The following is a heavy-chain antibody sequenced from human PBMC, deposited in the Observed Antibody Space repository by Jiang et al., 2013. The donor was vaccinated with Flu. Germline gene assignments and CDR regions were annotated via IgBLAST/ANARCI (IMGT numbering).Heavy chain of an antibody. Sequence: QSGSELKKPGASVKVSCKASGHTFSNYAINWVRQAPGQGLEWVGWINTKTGNPTYAQGFTGRFVFSLDTSVSTANLQISGLKGEDTAVYYCARGDYGDNSDYGMDVWGQGTTVTVSS. CDR3: ARGDYGDNSDYGMDV. CDR1: GHTFSNYA. J-gene: IGHJ6*02. V-gene: IGHV7-4-1*02. D-gene: IGHD4-17*01. CDR2: INTKTGNP.